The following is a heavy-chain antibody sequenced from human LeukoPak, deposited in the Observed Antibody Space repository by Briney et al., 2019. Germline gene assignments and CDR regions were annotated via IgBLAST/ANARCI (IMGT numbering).Heavy chain of an antibody. CDR1: GSTFSSYG. V-gene: IGHV3-30*18. Sequence: GGSLRLSCAASGSTFSSYGMHWVRQAPGKGLEWVAVISYDGSNKYYADSVKGRFIISRDNSKNTLYLQMNSLRAEDTAVYYCAKELEGYIYGPVDYWGQGTLVTVSS. D-gene: IGHD5-18*01. J-gene: IGHJ4*02. CDR3: AKELEGYIYGPVDY. CDR2: ISYDGSNK.